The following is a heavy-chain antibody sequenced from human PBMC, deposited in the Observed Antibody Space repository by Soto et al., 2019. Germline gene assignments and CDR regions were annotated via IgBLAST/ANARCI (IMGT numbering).Heavy chain of an antibody. CDR1: GFTFSSYG. CDR2: IWYDGSNK. J-gene: IGHJ4*02. D-gene: IGHD3-9*01. CDR3: ARDEGVGLRYFDWPLDY. Sequence: HPGGSLRLSCAASGFTFSSYGMHWVRQAPGKGLEWVAVIWYDGSNKYYADSVKGRFTISRDNSKNTLYLQMNSLRAEDTAVYYCARDEGVGLRYFDWPLDYWGQGTLVTVSS. V-gene: IGHV3-33*01.